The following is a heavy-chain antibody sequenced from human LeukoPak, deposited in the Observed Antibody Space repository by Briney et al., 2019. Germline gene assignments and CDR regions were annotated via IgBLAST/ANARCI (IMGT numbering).Heavy chain of an antibody. J-gene: IGHJ4*01. CDR3: ARDHYGSGSYKAYFDY. CDR2: VYSSGAT. CDR1: DASVTTYS. V-gene: IGHV4-4*07. D-gene: IGHD3-10*01. Sequence: NSSETLSLTCTVADASVTTYSCSSLRQPAGKGLEWIGLVYSSGATKYNPSLKSRVTITADTSKNQFSLKLPSVTAADTAVYYCARDHYGSGSYKAYFDYWGHGIQVTVSS.